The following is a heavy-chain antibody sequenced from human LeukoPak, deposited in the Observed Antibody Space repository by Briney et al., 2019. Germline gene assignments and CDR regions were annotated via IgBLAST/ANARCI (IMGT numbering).Heavy chain of an antibody. CDR3: VKITSVTGGDC. Sequence: PAGSLRLSCAASGFAFSAYSMYWVRQAPGKGLEYISGISSNGGSSFYTDSVKGRFTISRDNSKNTLYLQMSSLRAEDTAVYYCVKITSVTGGDCWGQGTRLTVSS. J-gene: IGHJ4*02. D-gene: IGHD1-1*01. V-gene: IGHV3-64D*09. CDR2: ISSNGGSS. CDR1: GFAFSAYS.